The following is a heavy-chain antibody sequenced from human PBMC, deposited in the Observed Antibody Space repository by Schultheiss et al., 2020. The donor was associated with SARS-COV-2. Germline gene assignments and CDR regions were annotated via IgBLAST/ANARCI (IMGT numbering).Heavy chain of an antibody. CDR3: AREHDYGDHGVGY. V-gene: IGHV3-48*01. D-gene: IGHD4-17*01. Sequence: GGSLRLSCAASGFTFSSYSMNWVRQAPGKGLEWVSYISSSSSTIYYADSVKGRFTISRDNAKNSLYLQMNSLRAENTAVYYCAREHDYGDHGVGYWGQGTLVTVAS. CDR1: GFTFSSYS. CDR2: ISSSSSTI. J-gene: IGHJ4*02.